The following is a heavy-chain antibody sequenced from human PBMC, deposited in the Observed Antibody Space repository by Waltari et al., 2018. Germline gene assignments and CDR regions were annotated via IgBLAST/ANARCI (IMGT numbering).Heavy chain of an antibody. CDR1: GVTFTTYW. J-gene: IGHJ4*02. V-gene: IGHV3-7*01. CDR3: ARDWSGSGRGINY. D-gene: IGHD3-3*01. CDR2: IKTDGSEK. Sequence: MESGGGLVQPGGSLRLSCAASGVTFTTYWMCWVRQAPGKGLEWVAKIKTDGSEKYYVDSVKGRFTISRDNAKNSLSLQMSTLRVEDTGRYYCARDWSGSGRGINYWGQGTLVTVSS.